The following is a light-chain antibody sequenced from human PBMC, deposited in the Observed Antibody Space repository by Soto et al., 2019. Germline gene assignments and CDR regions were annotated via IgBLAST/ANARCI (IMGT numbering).Light chain of an antibody. J-gene: IGLJ2*01. CDR3: QTWGSGIVV. CDR2: LNSDGSH. Sequence: QLVLTQSPSASASLGASVKLTCTLSSGHSNYAIAWHQQQSEKGPRYLMKLNSDGSHSKGDGIPDRFSGSSSGAERYLTISSLKYEDEADYYCQTWGSGIVVFGGGTKVTVL. CDR1: SGHSNYA. V-gene: IGLV4-69*01.